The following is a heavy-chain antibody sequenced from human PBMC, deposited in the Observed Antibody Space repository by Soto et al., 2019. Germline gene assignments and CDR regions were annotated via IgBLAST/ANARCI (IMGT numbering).Heavy chain of an antibody. V-gene: IGHV3-48*03. CDR3: ASQSLNYYGMDV. J-gene: IGHJ6*02. CDR2: ISSSGSTI. CDR1: GFTFSTYE. Sequence: LRLSCAASGFTFSTYEMNWVRQAPGKGLEWVSYISSSGSTIYYVDSVKGRFTISRDNAKKSLYLQMNSLRADDTAVYYCASQSLNYYGMDVWGQGTTVTVSS.